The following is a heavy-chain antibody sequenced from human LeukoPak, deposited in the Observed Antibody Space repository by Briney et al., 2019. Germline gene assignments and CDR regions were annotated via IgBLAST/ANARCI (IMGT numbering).Heavy chain of an antibody. D-gene: IGHD3-9*01. CDR2: INHSGST. J-gene: IGHJ6*02. CDR1: GGSFSGYY. CDR3: ARGASYYDILTGYYNRYYYYYGMDV. Sequence: SETLSLTCAVYGGSFSGYYWSWIRQPPGKGLEWIGEINHSGSTNYNPSLKGRVTISVDTSKNQFSLKLSPVTAADTAVYYCARGASYYDILTGYYNRYYYYYGMDVWGQGTTVTVSS. V-gene: IGHV4-34*01.